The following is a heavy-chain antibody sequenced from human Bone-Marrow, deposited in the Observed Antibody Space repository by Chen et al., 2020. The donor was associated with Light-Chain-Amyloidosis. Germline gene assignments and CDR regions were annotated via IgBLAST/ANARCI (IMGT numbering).Heavy chain of an antibody. V-gene: IGHV3-23*04. Sequence: EVQLVESGGGLVQPGGSLRLSCAASGFTFGGFAMSWVRQAPGKGLEWVSAISGSGDTPYYEDSVKGRVTISRDNSKNTLYLQISSLRPDDTAVYYCAKGGTAMAHFDSWGQGTLVAVSS. CDR2: ISGSGDTP. CDR3: AKGGTAMAHFDS. D-gene: IGHD5-18*01. J-gene: IGHJ4*02. CDR1: GFTFGGFA.